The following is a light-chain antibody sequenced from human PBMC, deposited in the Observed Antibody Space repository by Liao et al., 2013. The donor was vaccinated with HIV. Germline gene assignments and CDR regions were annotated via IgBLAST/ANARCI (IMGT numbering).Light chain of an antibody. CDR1: SLGDKH. CDR3: QAWDRSADVV. Sequence: SYELTQPPSVSVSPGQTGTITCSGDSLGDKHASWYQQRPGQSPVLVIYQDTKRPSGIPERFSGSNSGNTATLTISGTQAMDEADYFCQAWDRSADVVFGGGTKLTVL. CDR2: QDT. J-gene: IGLJ2*01. V-gene: IGLV3-1*01.